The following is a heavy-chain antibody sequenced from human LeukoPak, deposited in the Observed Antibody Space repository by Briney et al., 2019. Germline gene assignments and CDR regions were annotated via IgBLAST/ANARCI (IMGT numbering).Heavy chain of an antibody. D-gene: IGHD4-17*01. J-gene: IGHJ4*02. CDR2: INGSGGST. V-gene: IGHV3-23*01. CDR1: RITFNSYA. Sequence: GGSLRLSCAASRITFNSYAMSWVRQAPGKGLEWVSAINGSGGSTYYADSVKGRFTISRDNSKNTLYLQMNSLRAEDTAVYYCAKVGTVYYFDYWGQGTLVTVSS. CDR3: AKVGTVYYFDY.